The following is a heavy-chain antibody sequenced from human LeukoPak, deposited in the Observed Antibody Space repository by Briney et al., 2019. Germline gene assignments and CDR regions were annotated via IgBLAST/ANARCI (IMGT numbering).Heavy chain of an antibody. Sequence: GGSLRLSCAASGFTFSSYSTNWVRQAPGKGLEWVSSISSSSSYIYYADSVKGRFTISRDNATNSLYLQMNSLRAEDTAVYYCARDLGPAMVRGVIVYWGQGTLVTVSS. CDR1: GFTFSSYS. CDR3: ARDLGPAMVRGVIVY. D-gene: IGHD3-10*01. CDR2: ISSSSSYI. J-gene: IGHJ4*02. V-gene: IGHV3-21*01.